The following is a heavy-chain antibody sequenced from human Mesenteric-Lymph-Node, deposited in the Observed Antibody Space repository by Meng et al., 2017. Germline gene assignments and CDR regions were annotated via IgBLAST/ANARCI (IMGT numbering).Heavy chain of an antibody. D-gene: IGHD3-22*01. CDR2: IYYSGST. V-gene: IGHV4-31*03. CDR1: GGSISSGGHS. J-gene: IGHJ4*01. Sequence: QVQLQESGPGLVKPSQTLSLTCTVSGGSISSGGHSWSWIRQQPGKGLEWIAYIYYSGSTYYNPSLKSRVILSVDTSKNQFSLKLSSVTAADTAVYYCARVDSSGYFLDYWGQGTLVTVSS. CDR3: ARVDSSGYFLDY.